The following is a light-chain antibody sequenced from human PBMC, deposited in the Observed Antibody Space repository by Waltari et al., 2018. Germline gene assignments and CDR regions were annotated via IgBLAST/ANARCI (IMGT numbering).Light chain of an antibody. J-gene: IGLJ3*02. CDR2: VNSDGSH. CDR1: SGHSSNV. CDR3: QTGGHGTWV. V-gene: IGLV4-69*01. Sequence: QLVLTQSPSASASLGASVKLTCTLSSGHSSNVIAWLQQQPEKGPRYLMKVNSDGSHNKGDEIPDRFSCSSSGAERYLTISGLQSEDEADYYCQTGGHGTWVFGGGTKLTVL.